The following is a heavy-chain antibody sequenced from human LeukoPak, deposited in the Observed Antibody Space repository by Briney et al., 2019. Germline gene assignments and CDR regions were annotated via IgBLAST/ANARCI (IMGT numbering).Heavy chain of an antibody. Sequence: SSETRSLTCNVPGGSISSGGYYWSWIRQHPGKGLEWIGYIYYSGRTYYNPSLKSRVTISVDTSKNQFSLKLSSVTAADTAVYYCARRRGYYLFDYWGQGTLVTVSS. J-gene: IGHJ4*02. D-gene: IGHD3-22*01. CDR1: GGSISSGGYY. CDR3: ARRRGYYLFDY. V-gene: IGHV4-31*03. CDR2: IYYSGRT.